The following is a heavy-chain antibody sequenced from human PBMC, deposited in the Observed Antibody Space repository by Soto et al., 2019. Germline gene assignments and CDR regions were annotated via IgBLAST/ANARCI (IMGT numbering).Heavy chain of an antibody. V-gene: IGHV4-30-4*01. J-gene: IGHJ4*02. CDR3: ARGPTTTIFGVISPC. CDR1: GGSISSGDYY. D-gene: IGHD3-3*01. Sequence: SETLSLTCTVSGGSISSGDYYWSWIRQPPGKGLEWIGYIYYSGSTYYNPSLKSRVTISVDTSKNQFSLKLTSVTAADTAVYYCARGPTTTIFGVISPCWGQGTLVTVSS. CDR2: IYYSGST.